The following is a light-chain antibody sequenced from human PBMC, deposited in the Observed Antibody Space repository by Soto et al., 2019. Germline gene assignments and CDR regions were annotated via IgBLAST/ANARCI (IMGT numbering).Light chain of an antibody. CDR2: ENN. V-gene: IGLV1-51*02. Sequence: QSVLTQPPSVSAGPGQKVTISCSGSSSNIGNNYVSWYQQLPGTAPKLLIYENNKRPSGIPDRFSGSKSGTSATLGITGLQTGDEADYYFGTWDSSLSAYVFGTGTKVTVL. CDR3: GTWDSSLSAYV. J-gene: IGLJ1*01. CDR1: SSNIGNNY.